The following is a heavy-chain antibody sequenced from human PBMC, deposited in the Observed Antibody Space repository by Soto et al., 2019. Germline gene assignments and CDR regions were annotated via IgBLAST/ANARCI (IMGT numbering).Heavy chain of an antibody. CDR1: GFTFSSYD. CDR3: AKDLALRFLEWLLDV. J-gene: IGHJ6*02. CDR2: ISYDGSNK. V-gene: IGHV3-30*18. Sequence: QVQLVESGGGVVQPGRSLRLSCAASGFTFSSYDMHWVRQAPGKGLEWVAVISYDGSNKYYADSVKGRFTISRDNSKNTLYLQMNSLRAEDTAIYYYAKDLALRFLEWLLDVWGQGTTVTVSS. D-gene: IGHD3-3*01.